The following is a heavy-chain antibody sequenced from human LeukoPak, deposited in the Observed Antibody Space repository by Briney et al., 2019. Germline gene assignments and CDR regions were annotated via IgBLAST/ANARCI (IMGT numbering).Heavy chain of an antibody. CDR1: GFTFTSYG. D-gene: IGHD6-6*01. V-gene: IGHV3-23*01. J-gene: IGHJ5*02. CDR2: ISGSGDAT. Sequence: GGSLRLSCVASGFTFTSYGMSWVRQALGKRLEWVSGISGSGDATYYADSVKGRFTISRDNSKNTLYLQMNSLRAEETAVYYCAKLRGLSSSSENNWFDPWGQGTLVTVSS. CDR3: AKLRGLSSSSENNWFDP.